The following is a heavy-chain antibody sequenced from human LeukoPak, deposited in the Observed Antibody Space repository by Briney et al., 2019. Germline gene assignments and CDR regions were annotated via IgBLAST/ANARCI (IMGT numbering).Heavy chain of an antibody. J-gene: IGHJ5*02. V-gene: IGHV1-2*02. CDR3: ARDGCSGGSCYEIGWFDP. CDR1: GYTFTGYY. D-gene: IGHD2-15*01. Sequence: ASVKVTCKASGYTFTGYYMHWVRQAPGQGLEWMGWINPNSGGTNYAQKFQGRVTMTRDTSISTAYMELSRLRSDDTAVYYCARDGCSGGSCYEIGWFDPWGQGTLVTVSS. CDR2: INPNSGGT.